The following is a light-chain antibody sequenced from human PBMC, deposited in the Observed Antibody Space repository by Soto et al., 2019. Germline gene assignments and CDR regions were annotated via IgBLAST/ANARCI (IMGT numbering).Light chain of an antibody. Sequence: EIVTTQSPATLSLFPGERATLSCRASQSASRNLAWYKQKPGQAPRLLIYGASTRATAIPARFSGSGSGTEFTLTISSLQSEDFAVYYCQQYNTWPWTFGQGTKVEIK. V-gene: IGKV3-15*01. CDR3: QQYNTWPWT. CDR1: QSASRN. CDR2: GAS. J-gene: IGKJ1*01.